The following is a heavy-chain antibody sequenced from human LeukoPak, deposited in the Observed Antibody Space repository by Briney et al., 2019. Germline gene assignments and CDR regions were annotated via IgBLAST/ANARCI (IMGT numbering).Heavy chain of an antibody. V-gene: IGHV4-34*01. J-gene: IGHJ4*02. D-gene: IGHD2-15*01. CDR1: GGSFSGYY. Sequence: SETLSLTCAVYGGSFSGYYWSWIRQPPGKGLEWIGEINHSGSTNYNPSLKGRVTISVDTSRNQFSLKLSSVTAADTAVYYCARGAHCSGGSCRYRGFFDYWGQGTLVTVSS. CDR3: ARGAHCSGGSCRYRGFFDY. CDR2: INHSGST.